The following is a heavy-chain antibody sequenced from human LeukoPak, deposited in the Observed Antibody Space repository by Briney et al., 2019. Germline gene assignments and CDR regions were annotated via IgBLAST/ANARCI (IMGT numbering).Heavy chain of an antibody. J-gene: IGHJ4*02. CDR2: IIPIFGTA. CDR3: ARVSHYYDSSGYYSDY. V-gene: IGHV1-69*01. Sequence: SVKVSCKASGGTFSSYAISWVRQAPGQGLEWMGGIIPIFGTANYAQKFQGRVTFTADESTSTAYMELSSLRSEDTAVYYCARVSHYYDSSGYYSDYWGQGTLVTVSS. D-gene: IGHD3-22*01. CDR1: GGTFSSYA.